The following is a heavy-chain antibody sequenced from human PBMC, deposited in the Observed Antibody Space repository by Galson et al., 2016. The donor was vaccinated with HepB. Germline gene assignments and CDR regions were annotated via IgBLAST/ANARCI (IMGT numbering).Heavy chain of an antibody. CDR1: GFTFSSYG. J-gene: IGHJ4*02. CDR3: ARESTAVGYFDY. D-gene: IGHD5-18*01. CDR2: IYTGGRE. V-gene: IGHV3-53*01. Sequence: SLRLSCAASGFTFSSYGMSWVRQAPGKGLEWVALIYTGGREYYADSVKGQFTISRDHSNNTLYLQMNSLRAEDTAVYFCARESTAVGYFDYWGQGTLVTVSS.